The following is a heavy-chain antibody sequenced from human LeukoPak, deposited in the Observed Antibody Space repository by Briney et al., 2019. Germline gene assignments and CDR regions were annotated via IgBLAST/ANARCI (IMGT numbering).Heavy chain of an antibody. CDR3: ARGKERDYYYYYYMDV. V-gene: IGHV3-23*01. CDR2: ISGSGGST. J-gene: IGHJ6*03. Sequence: GGTLRLSCAASGFTLSSYGMNWVRQAPGKGLEWVSGISGSGGSTYYAGSVKGRFTISRDNAKNSLCLQMNSLRAEDTAVYYCARGKERDYYYYYYMDVWGKGTTVTVSS. CDR1: GFTLSSYG.